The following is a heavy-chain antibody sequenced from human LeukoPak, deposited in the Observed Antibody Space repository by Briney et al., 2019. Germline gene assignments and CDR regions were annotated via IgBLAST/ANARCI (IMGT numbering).Heavy chain of an antibody. Sequence: ASVKVSCKAFGGSFSSEAISWVRQAPGQGLEWMGGIIPIFGTANYAQKFQGRVTITTDESTSTAYMEVSSLRSEDTAVYYCARGLCDYDSSGYYFCGSRGAFDIWGQGTMVTVSS. CDR1: GGSFSSEA. J-gene: IGHJ3*02. D-gene: IGHD3-22*01. V-gene: IGHV1-69*05. CDR2: IIPIFGTA. CDR3: ARGLCDYDSSGYYFCGSRGAFDI.